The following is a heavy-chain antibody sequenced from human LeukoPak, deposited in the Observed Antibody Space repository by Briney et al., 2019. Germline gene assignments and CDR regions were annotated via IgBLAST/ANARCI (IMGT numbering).Heavy chain of an antibody. Sequence: PGRSLRLSCAASGFTLSSYGMHWVRQAPGKGLKWVAVIWYDGSNEYYADSVKGRFTISRDNSKNTLYLQMNSLRAEDTAVYYCARELNYGSLDYWGQGTLVTVSS. CDR3: ARELNYGSLDY. CDR1: GFTLSSYG. J-gene: IGHJ4*02. V-gene: IGHV3-33*01. D-gene: IGHD4-17*01. CDR2: IWYDGSNE.